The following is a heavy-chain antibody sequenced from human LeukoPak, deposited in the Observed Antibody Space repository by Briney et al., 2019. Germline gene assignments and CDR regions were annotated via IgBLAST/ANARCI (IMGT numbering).Heavy chain of an antibody. CDR1: GYTFTSYG. CDR2: ISAYNGNT. V-gene: IGHV1-18*01. Sequence: ASVKVSCKASGYTFTSYGISWVRQAPGQGLEWMGWISAYNGNTNYAQKLQGRVTMTSDTSTSTAYMELRSLRSDDTAVYYCARDGRSSWYDQYYFDYWGQGTLVTVSS. J-gene: IGHJ4*02. D-gene: IGHD6-13*01. CDR3: ARDGRSSWYDQYYFDY.